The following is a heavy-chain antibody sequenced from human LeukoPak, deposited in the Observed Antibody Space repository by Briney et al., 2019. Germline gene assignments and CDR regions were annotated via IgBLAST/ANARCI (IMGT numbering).Heavy chain of an antibody. D-gene: IGHD3-22*01. J-gene: IGHJ4*02. CDR1: GFTFSRYA. Sequence: RGSLRLSCAASGFTFSRYAMSWGCEAPGKGLGWVSAICGSGGSTYYADSVKGRFTISRDNSKNTLYLQMNSLRAKDMAVHNCAKDKDTMIVVVREIDYWGQGTLVTVSS. V-gene: IGHV3-23*01. CDR3: AKDKDTMIVVVREIDY. CDR2: ICGSGGST.